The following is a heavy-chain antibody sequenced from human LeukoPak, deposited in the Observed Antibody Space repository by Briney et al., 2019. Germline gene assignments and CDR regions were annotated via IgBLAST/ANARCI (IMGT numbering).Heavy chain of an antibody. V-gene: IGHV4-34*01. D-gene: IGHD3-10*01. CDR3: ARARMVRGVILYPFDP. J-gene: IGHJ5*02. Sequence: SETLSLTCAVYGGSFSGYYWSWIRQPPGKGLEWIGEINHSGSTNYNPSLKSRVTISVDTSKNQFSLKLSSVTAADTAVYYCARARMVRGVILYPFDPWGQGTLVTVSS. CDR2: INHSGST. CDR1: GGSFSGYY.